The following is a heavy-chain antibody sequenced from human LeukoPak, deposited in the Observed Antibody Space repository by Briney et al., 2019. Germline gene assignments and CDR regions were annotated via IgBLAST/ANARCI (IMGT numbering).Heavy chain of an antibody. J-gene: IGHJ5*02. CDR3: ARTSTPGGWFDP. Sequence: SETLSLTCTVSGGSISSYYWSWIRQPAGKGLEWIGRIYTSGSTNYNPSLKSRVTISVDTSKNQFSLKLSSVTAADTAVYYCARTSTPGGWFDPWGQGTLVTVSS. V-gene: IGHV4-4*07. D-gene: IGHD2-2*01. CDR1: GGSISSYY. CDR2: IYTSGST.